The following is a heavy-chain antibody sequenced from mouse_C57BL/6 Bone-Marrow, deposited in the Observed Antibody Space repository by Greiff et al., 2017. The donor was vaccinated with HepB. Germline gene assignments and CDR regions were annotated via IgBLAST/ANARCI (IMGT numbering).Heavy chain of an antibody. Sequence: EVKLVESGDGLVKPGGSLKLSCAASGFTFSSYAMSWVRQTPEKRLEWVAYISSGGDYIYYADTVKGRFTISRDNARNTLYLQMSSLKSEDTAMYYCTRTNGYFDVWGTGTTVTVSS. D-gene: IGHD1-3*01. V-gene: IGHV5-9-1*02. CDR1: GFTFSSYA. CDR3: TRTNGYFDV. J-gene: IGHJ1*03. CDR2: ISSGGDYI.